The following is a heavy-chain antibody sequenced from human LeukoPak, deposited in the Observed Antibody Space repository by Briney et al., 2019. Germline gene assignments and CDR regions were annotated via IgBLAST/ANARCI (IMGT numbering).Heavy chain of an antibody. CDR3: ASSESYRFDY. CDR2: ITASGTAM. D-gene: IGHD1-26*01. V-gene: IGHV3-48*02. J-gene: IGHJ4*02. CDR1: GFTFSSYS. Sequence: GGSLRLSCAASGFTFSSYSMNWVRQAPGEGLEWVSHITASGTAMFYADSVKGRFTISRDNAKNSLYLQMNSLRDEDTAVYYCASSESYRFDYWGQGTLVTVSS.